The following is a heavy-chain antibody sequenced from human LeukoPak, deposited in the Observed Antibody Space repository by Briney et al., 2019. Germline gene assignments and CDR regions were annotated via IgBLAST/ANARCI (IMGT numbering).Heavy chain of an antibody. CDR1: GFTFSSYW. J-gene: IGHJ4*02. D-gene: IGHD2-8*01. V-gene: IGHV3-74*01. CDR2: INSDGSST. Sequence: GGSLRLSCAASGFTFSSYWVHWVRQAPGKGLVWVSPINSDGSSTSYADSVKGRFTISRDNAKNTVYLQMNSLRAEDTAVYYCATSRTFDYWGQGTLVTVSS. CDR3: ATSRTFDY.